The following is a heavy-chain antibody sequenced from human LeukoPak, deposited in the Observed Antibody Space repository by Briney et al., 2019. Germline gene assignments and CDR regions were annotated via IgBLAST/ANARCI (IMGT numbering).Heavy chain of an antibody. D-gene: IGHD2-2*01. CDR3: ARGLLGHCSSTSCYPGAFDF. CDR1: GITVRTNY. V-gene: IGHV3-66*02. CDR2: IYSGGNT. Sequence: GGSLRPSCAASGITVRTNYISWVRQAPGKGLEWVSVIYSGGNTYYADSVKGRFTISRDNSKNTLYLQMNSLRSEDTAVYYCARGLLGHCSSTSCYPGAFDFWGRGTMVTVSS. J-gene: IGHJ3*01.